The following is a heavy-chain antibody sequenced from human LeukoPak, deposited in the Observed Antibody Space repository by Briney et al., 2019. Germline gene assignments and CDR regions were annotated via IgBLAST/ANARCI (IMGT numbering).Heavy chain of an antibody. CDR2: ISSSGSTI. CDR1: GFTFSRYW. CDR3: AELGITMIGGV. J-gene: IGHJ6*04. V-gene: IGHV3-48*03. Sequence: GGSLRLSCAGSGFTFSRYWMHWVRQAPGKGLEWVSYISSSGSTIYYADSVKGRFTISRDNAKNSLYLQMNSLRAEDTAVYYCAELGITMIGGVWGKGTTVTISS. D-gene: IGHD3-10*02.